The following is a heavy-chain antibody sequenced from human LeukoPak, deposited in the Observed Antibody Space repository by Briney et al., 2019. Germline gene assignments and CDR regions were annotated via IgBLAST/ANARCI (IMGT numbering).Heavy chain of an antibody. CDR2: IYYSGSS. J-gene: IGHJ4*02. D-gene: IGHD5-12*01. V-gene: IGHV4-59*01. CDR1: GGYISSFY. CDR3: ARANRYDLYFDY. Sequence: SETLSLTCTVSGGYISSFYWSWIRQPPGKGPEWIGYIYYSGSSNYNPSLKSRVTISGDTSKNQISLKLSSVTAADTAVYYCARANRYDLYFDYWGQGTLVTVSS.